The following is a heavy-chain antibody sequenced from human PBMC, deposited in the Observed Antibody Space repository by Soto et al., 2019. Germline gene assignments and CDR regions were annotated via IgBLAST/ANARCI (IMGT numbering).Heavy chain of an antibody. J-gene: IGHJ6*02. Sequence: PGGSLKISCKGFGNSFTSYWTGWVPQMPGKGLKGMGIIYPGDSDTRYSPSFQGQVTISADKSISTAYLQWSSLKASDTAMYYCARHWAESGSYFYYYYYGMDVWGQGTTVTVSS. CDR1: GNSFTSYW. V-gene: IGHV5-51*01. CDR3: ARHWAESGSYFYYYYYGMDV. CDR2: IYPGDSDT. D-gene: IGHD1-26*01.